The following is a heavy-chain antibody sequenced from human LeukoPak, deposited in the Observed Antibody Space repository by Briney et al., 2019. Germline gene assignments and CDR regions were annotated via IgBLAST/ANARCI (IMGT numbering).Heavy chain of an antibody. Sequence: NPSETLSLTCTVSGGSISSYYWRWIRQPPGKGLEWIGYIYYSGSTNYNPSLKSRVTISVDTSKNQFSLKLSSVTAADTAVYYCARDSGGYSGVDYWGQGTLVTVSS. CDR1: GGSISSYY. J-gene: IGHJ4*02. D-gene: IGHD3-22*01. CDR2: IYYSGST. CDR3: ARDSGGYSGVDY. V-gene: IGHV4-59*12.